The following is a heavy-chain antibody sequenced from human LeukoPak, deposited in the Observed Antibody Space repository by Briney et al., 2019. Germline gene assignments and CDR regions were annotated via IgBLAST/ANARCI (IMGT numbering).Heavy chain of an antibody. Sequence: GGSLRLSRAASGFTFSSYAMTWVRQAPGKGLEWVSSISATGGSTHYADSVKGRFTISRDNSKETLYLQMNSLRAEDTAIYYCAKDIQQWLSTIDYWGQGTLVTVSS. CDR1: GFTFSSYA. CDR2: ISATGGST. J-gene: IGHJ4*02. V-gene: IGHV3-23*01. D-gene: IGHD5-18*01. CDR3: AKDIQQWLSTIDY.